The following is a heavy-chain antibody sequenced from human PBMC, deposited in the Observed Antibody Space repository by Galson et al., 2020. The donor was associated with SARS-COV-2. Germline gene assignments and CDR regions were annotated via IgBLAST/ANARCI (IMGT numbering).Heavy chain of an antibody. Sequence: SETLSLTCTVSGGSISSYYWSWIRQPPGKGLEWIGYIYYSGSTNYNPSLKSRVTISVDTSKNQFSLKLRSVTAADTAVYYCARHFGAVAITNWFDPWGQGTLVTVSS. CDR1: GGSISSYY. CDR2: IYYSGST. D-gene: IGHD6-19*01. CDR3: ARHFGAVAITNWFDP. V-gene: IGHV4-59*08. J-gene: IGHJ5*02.